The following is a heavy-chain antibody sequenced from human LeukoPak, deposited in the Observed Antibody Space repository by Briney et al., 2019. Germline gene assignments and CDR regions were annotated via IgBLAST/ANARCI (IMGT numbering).Heavy chain of an antibody. D-gene: IGHD4-17*01. J-gene: IGHJ6*03. V-gene: IGHV3-48*04. CDR2: ISSSSGLI. CDR3: AIWATVWARMDV. Sequence: PGGSLRLSCAASGFMFSTYSMNWVRQAPGKGLEWVSYISSSSGLIYYAGSVKGRFPISRDNAKNSLYLQISSLRAEDTSVYYCAIWATVWARMDVWGKGTTVTVSS. CDR1: GFMFSTYS.